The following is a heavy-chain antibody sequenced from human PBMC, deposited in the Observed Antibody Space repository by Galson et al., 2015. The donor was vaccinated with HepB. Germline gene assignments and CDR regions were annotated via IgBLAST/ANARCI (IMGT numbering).Heavy chain of an antibody. J-gene: IGHJ4*02. D-gene: IGHD6-19*01. Sequence: SLRLSCAASGFTFSGSAMHWVRQASGKGLEWVGRIRSKANSYATAYAASVKGRFTISRDDSKNTAYLQMNSLKTEDTAVYYCTRESAVAGIDYWGQGTLVTVSS. CDR3: TRESAVAGIDY. V-gene: IGHV3-73*01. CDR2: IRSKANSYAT. CDR1: GFTFSGSA.